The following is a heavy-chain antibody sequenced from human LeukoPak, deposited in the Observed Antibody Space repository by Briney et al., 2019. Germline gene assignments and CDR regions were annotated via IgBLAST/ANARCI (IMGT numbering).Heavy chain of an antibody. Sequence: SETLSLTCTVSGGSISSSSYYWGWIRQPPGKGLEWIGSIYYSGSTYYNPSLKSRVTISVDTSKNQFSLKLSSVTAADTAVYYCAREAVAAPFDYWAREPWSPSPQ. D-gene: IGHD6-19*01. CDR1: GGSISSSSYY. V-gene: IGHV4-39*02. J-gene: IGHJ4*02. CDR2: IYYSGST. CDR3: AREAVAAPFDY.